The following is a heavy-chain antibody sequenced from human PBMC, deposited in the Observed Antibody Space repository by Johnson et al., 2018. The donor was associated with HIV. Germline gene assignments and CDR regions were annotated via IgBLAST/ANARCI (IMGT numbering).Heavy chain of an antibody. Sequence: MLLVESGGGLVQPGRSLRLSCAASGFTFSSYWMHWVRQAPGKGLVWVSRINSDGSSTTYADSVKGRFTISRDNAKYTVDLQMNSLRAEDTAVYYCARDGGIQLWSAFDICGQGTMVTVSS. CDR2: INSDGSST. CDR3: ARDGGIQLWSAFDI. J-gene: IGHJ3*02. D-gene: IGHD5-18*01. CDR1: GFTFSSYW. V-gene: IGHV3-74*01.